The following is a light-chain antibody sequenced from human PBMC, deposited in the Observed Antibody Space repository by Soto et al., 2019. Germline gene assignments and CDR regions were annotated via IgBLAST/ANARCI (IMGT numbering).Light chain of an antibody. CDR3: QQNYSPPPIT. J-gene: IGKJ5*01. CDR1: QSLANSF. Sequence: IVLKQAPAALSLFAGERATFSCRTSQSLANSFIAWYQQKPGQAPRLLIYDTSSRASGIPDRFSGSGSGTDFTLTISSLQTEDFATYYCQQNYSPPPITFGQGTRLEIK. CDR2: DTS. V-gene: IGKV3D-20*02.